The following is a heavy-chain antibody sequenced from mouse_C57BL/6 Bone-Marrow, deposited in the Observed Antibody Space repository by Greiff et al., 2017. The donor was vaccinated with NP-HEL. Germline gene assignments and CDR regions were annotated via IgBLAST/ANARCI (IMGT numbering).Heavy chain of an antibody. CDR3: ASTAQATSHWYFDV. V-gene: IGHV5-12*01. CDR2: ISNGGGST. CDR1: GFTFSDYY. J-gene: IGHJ1*03. Sequence: EVKLLESGGGLVQPGGSLKLSCAASGFTFSDYYMYWVRQTPEKRLEWVAYISNGGGSTYYPDTVKGRFPISRDNAKNTLDLQMSRLKSEDTAMYYCASTAQATSHWYFDVWGTGTTVTVSS. D-gene: IGHD3-2*02.